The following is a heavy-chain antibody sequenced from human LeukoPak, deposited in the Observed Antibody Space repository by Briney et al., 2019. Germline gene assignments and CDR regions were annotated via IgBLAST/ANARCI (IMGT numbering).Heavy chain of an antibody. V-gene: IGHV4-34*01. CDR3: ARHAGGISATGTRPFDY. D-gene: IGHD6-13*01. CDR1: GGSFSGYY. CDR2: INHSGST. J-gene: IGHJ4*02. Sequence: SETLSLTCAVYGGSFSGYYWSWIRQPPGKGLEWIGEINHSGSTNYNLSLKSRVTMSVDTSKNQFSLKLSSVTAADTAVYYCARHAGGISATGTRPFDYSGQETLVTVSS.